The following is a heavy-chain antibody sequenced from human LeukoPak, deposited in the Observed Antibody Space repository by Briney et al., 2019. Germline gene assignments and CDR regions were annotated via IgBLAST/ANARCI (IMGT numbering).Heavy chain of an antibody. D-gene: IGHD3-22*01. J-gene: IGHJ3*02. V-gene: IGHV1-2*02. CDR2: IIPNSGGT. CDR1: GYTFTAYY. CDR3: ARDYYASSGFCAFDI. Sequence: ISSKASGYTFTAYYMNWGRRPPGQGGEGWGGIIPNSGGTNYTHNFQGRVTITGDTSISQSSLKLSSLNTEDPAVYYCARDYYASSGFCAFDIWGQGTMVTVSS.